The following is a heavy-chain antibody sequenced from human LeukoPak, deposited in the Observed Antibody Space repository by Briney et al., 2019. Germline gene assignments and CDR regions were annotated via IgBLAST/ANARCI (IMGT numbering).Heavy chain of an antibody. J-gene: IGHJ4*02. CDR3: ARATYYDTLTGYYKGLDF. CDR1: GFTFSSYSM. V-gene: IGHV4-4*02. CDR2: IYHSGST. Sequence: GSLRLSCAASGFTFSSYSMNWVRQAPGKGLEWIGEIYHSGSTNYNASLKSRVTISADKSKNQFSLSLSSVTAADTAVYYCARATYYDTLTGYYKGLDFWGQGTLVTVSS. D-gene: IGHD3-9*01.